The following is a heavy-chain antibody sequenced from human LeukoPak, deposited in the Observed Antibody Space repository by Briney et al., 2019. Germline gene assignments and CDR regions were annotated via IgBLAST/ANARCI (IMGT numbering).Heavy chain of an antibody. J-gene: IGHJ6*03. CDR1: GRSISSDCFY. CDR2: IYISGNT. CDR3: ARLVVVVPAAIEDYYYMDV. D-gene: IGHD2-2*02. V-gene: IGHV4-61*02. Sequence: SETLSLTCTVSGRSISSDCFYWNWIRQPAGKGLAWIGRIYISGNTQYTSSLKSRVTISVDASKNQLSLKLSSVTAADTAVYYCARLVVVVPAAIEDYYYMDVWGKGTTVTISS.